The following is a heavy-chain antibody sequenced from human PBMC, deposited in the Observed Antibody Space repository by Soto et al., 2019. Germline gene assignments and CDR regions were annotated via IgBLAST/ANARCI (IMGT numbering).Heavy chain of an antibody. Sequence: SVKVSCKASGGTFSSYAISWVRQAPGQGLEWMGGIIPIFGTANFAQKFQGRVTITADKSTSTAYMELSSLRPEDTAVYYCARAGYSSGWYRGFYYFDYWGQGTLVTVSS. CDR3: ARAGYSSGWYRGFYYFDY. V-gene: IGHV1-69*06. J-gene: IGHJ4*02. CDR2: IIPIFGTA. D-gene: IGHD6-19*01. CDR1: GGTFSSYA.